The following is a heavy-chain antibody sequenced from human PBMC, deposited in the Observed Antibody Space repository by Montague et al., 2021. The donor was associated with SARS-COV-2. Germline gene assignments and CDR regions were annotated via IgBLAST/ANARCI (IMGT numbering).Heavy chain of an antibody. Sequence: TLSLTCTVSGGSISSGDYYWSWIRQHPGKGLERIGYIYYSGSTYYNPSLRSRVTISVDTSKNQFSLKLSSVTAADTAVYYCARGGSYSSGWYGVDYYYCMDVWGQGTTVTVSS. D-gene: IGHD6-19*01. J-gene: IGHJ6*02. CDR3: ARGGSYSSGWYGVDYYYCMDV. CDR1: GGSISSGDYY. CDR2: IYYSGST. V-gene: IGHV4-31*03.